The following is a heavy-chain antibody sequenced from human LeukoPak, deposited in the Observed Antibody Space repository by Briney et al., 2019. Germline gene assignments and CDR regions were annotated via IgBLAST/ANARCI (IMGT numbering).Heavy chain of an antibody. CDR2: IIPIFGTA. D-gene: IGHD2-2*01. CDR1: GGTFSSYA. CDR3: VRDLLPAASYYYYGMDV. J-gene: IGHJ6*02. Sequence: ASVKVSCKASGGTFSSYAISWVRQAPGQGLEWMGGIIPIFGTANYAQKFQGRVTITADESTSTAYMELSSLRSEDTAVYYCVRDLLPAASYYYYGMDVWGQGTTVTVSS. V-gene: IGHV1-69*13.